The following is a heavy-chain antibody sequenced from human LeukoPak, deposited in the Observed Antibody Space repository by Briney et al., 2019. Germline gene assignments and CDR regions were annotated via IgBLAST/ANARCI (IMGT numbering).Heavy chain of an antibody. D-gene: IGHD3-10*01. J-gene: IGHJ4*02. CDR2: IYYSGST. CDR1: GDSISSGVHY. CDR3: ARGREGNYYDY. V-gene: IGHV4-31*03. Sequence: SQTLSLTRTVSGDSISSGVHYWSWIRQHPGKGLEWIGYIYYSGSTYYNPSLKSRVIISVGTSKNQFSLKLSSVTAADTAVYYCARGREGNYYDYWGQGTLVTVSS.